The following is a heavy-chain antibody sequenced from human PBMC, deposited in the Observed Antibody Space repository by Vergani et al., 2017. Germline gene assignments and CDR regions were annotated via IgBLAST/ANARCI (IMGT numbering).Heavy chain of an antibody. D-gene: IGHD3-22*01. V-gene: IGHV3-7*03. Sequence: EVQLVESGGGLVQPGGSLRLSCAASGFTFSSYWMSWVRQAPGKGLEWVANIKQDGSEKYYVDSVKGRFTISRDNDKTSHYQQKNSLRAEGTAVYYCAIFVRKPATTMIASGLDYWGQGTLVTVSS. CDR1: GFTFSSYW. J-gene: IGHJ4*02. CDR2: IKQDGSEK. CDR3: AIFVRKPATTMIASGLDY.